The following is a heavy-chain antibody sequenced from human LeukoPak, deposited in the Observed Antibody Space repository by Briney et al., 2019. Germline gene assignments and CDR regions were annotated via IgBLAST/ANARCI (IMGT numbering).Heavy chain of an antibody. CDR3: ARRVIMSATGVPDTWLDP. CDR2: TYYRSKWKA. V-gene: IGHV6-1*01. CDR1: GDSVSSNSAT. J-gene: IGHJ5*02. D-gene: IGHD2-8*02. Sequence: SQTLSLTCAISGDSVSSNSATWSWIRQSPSRGLEWLGRTYYRSKWKADYAVSVKSRISINPDTSKNQFSLNLSSVTAADTAVYYCARRVIMSATGVPDTWLDPWGQGILVTVSS.